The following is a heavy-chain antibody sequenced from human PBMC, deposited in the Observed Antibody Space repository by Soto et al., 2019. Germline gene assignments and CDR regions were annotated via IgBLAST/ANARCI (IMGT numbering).Heavy chain of an antibody. V-gene: IGHV3-48*02. CDR1: GFAFSTYS. CDR3: ARANGVAGSFDP. J-gene: IGHJ5*02. CDR2: ISFSSTTI. Sequence: GGSLRLSCAASGFAFSTYSMNLVRQAPGKGLECVSYISFSSTTIFYADSVRGRFTISRDNAKTSLYLQMNTLRDEDTAVYYCARANGVAGSFDPWGQGTLVTVSS. D-gene: IGHD3-3*01.